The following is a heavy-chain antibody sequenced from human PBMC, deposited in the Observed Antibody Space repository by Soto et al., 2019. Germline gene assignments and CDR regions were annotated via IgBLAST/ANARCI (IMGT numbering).Heavy chain of an antibody. CDR2: IHRTGST. Sequence: SETLSLTCSVSRGSISCYYCSWVRQPPGKGLEWIGFIHRTGSTKYNPSLESRVSISVDTSQNQLSLRLSSVTAADTAVYYCARESAGSGKNNWFDPWGQGILVTVSS. CDR1: RGSISCYY. V-gene: IGHV4-59*01. D-gene: IGHD3-10*01. CDR3: ARESAGSGKNNWFDP. J-gene: IGHJ5*02.